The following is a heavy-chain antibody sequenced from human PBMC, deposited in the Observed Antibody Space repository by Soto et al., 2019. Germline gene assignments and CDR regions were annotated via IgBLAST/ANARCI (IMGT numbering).Heavy chain of an antibody. Sequence: EVQLVESGGGLVKPGGSLRLSCAASGFTFSSYSMNWVRQAPGKGLEWVSSISSSSSYIYYADSVKGRFTISRDNAKNSLYLQMNSLGAEDTAVYYCARDLVVVVAARDGMDVWGQGTTVTVSS. CDR2: ISSSSSYI. J-gene: IGHJ6*02. CDR3: ARDLVVVVAARDGMDV. CDR1: GFTFSSYS. D-gene: IGHD2-15*01. V-gene: IGHV3-21*01.